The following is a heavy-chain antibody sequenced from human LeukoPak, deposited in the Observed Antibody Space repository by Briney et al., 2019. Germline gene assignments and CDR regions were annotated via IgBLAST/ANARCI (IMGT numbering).Heavy chain of an antibody. J-gene: IGHJ4*02. V-gene: IGHV1-69*05. Sequence: SVKVSCKASGGTISSYAISWVRQAPGQGLEWMGGIIPIFGTANYAQKFQGRVTITTDESTSTAYMELSSLRSEDTAVYYCARDYYDSSGMYYFDYWGQGTLVTVSS. CDR1: GGTISSYA. D-gene: IGHD3-22*01. CDR2: IIPIFGTA. CDR3: ARDYYDSSGMYYFDY.